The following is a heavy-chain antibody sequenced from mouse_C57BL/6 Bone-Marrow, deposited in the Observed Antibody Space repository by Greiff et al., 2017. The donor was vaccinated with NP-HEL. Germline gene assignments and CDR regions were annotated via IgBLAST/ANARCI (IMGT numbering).Heavy chain of an antibody. D-gene: IGHD2-1*01. Sequence: QVQLQQPGAELVKPGASVKLSCKASGYTFTSYWMHWVKQRPGQGLEWIGMIHPNSGSTNYNEKFKSKATLTVDKSSSTAYMQLSSLTSEDSAVYYCARSAVDLLWHHYYAMDYWGQGTSVTVSS. V-gene: IGHV1-64*01. CDR1: GYTFTSYW. CDR3: ARSAVDLLWHHYYAMDY. CDR2: IHPNSGST. J-gene: IGHJ4*01.